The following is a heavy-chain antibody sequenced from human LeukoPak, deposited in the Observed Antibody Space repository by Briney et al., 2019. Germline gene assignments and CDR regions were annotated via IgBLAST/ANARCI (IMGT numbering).Heavy chain of an antibody. CDR3: ASQLRYYYGMDV. V-gene: IGHV4-4*07. CDR2: SYTSGST. CDR1: GGSISSYY. Sequence: SETLSLTCTVSGGSISSYYWNWIRQPAGKGLEWIGRSYTSGSTDYNPSLKSRVTMSVDTSKNQFSLKLSSVTAADTAVYYCASQLRYYYGMDVWGQGTTVTVSS. D-gene: IGHD1-1*01. J-gene: IGHJ6*02.